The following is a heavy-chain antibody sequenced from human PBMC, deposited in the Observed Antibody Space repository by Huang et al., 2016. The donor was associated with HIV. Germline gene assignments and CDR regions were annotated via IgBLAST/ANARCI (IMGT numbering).Heavy chain of an antibody. Sequence: QVQLVQSGAEVKKPGTSVKVSCKTSGYTFSSHALHWLRQAPGQRPEWMGWINGGNGDTKYSQKFQGRVTITSDTSANIVYMELNSLLSEDTAVYYCARDPLDIRRHFDFWGQGSLVTVSS. J-gene: IGHJ4*02. CDR1: GYTFSSHA. D-gene: IGHD3-3*01. CDR3: ARDPLDIRRHFDF. CDR2: INGGNGDT. V-gene: IGHV1-3*01.